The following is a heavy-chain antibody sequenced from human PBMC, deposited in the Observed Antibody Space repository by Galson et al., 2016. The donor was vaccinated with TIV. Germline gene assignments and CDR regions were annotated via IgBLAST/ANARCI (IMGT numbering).Heavy chain of an antibody. CDR1: GYTFTDYY. CDR2: INPKSGDT. J-gene: IGHJ4*02. Sequence: SVKVSCKASGYTFTDYYIHWVRQAPGQGLEWMGWINPKSGDTKYAQKFEGRVTMTRDTSISTVFMELSSLIYDDTAMFYCARERHMDYWGQGTLVTVSS. V-gene: IGHV1-2*02. CDR3: ARERHMDY.